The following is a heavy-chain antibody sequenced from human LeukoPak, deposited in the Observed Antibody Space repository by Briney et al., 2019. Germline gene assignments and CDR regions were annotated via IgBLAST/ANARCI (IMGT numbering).Heavy chain of an antibody. V-gene: IGHV4-34*01. CDR1: GFTFSDYY. J-gene: IGHJ4*02. CDR3: ARGAGATRFVY. Sequence: LRLSCAASGFTFSDYYMSWIRQPPGKGLEWIGEINNSGSTNYNPSLKSRVTISVDTSKNQFSLKLSSVTAADTAVYYCARGAGATRFVYWGQGTLVTVSS. CDR2: INNSGST. D-gene: IGHD1-26*01.